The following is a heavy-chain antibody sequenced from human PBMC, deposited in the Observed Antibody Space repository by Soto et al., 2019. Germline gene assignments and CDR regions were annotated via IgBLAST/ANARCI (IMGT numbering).Heavy chain of an antibody. CDR2: IYYSGST. J-gene: IGHJ4*02. CDR1: GGSISSYY. D-gene: IGHD5-12*01. CDR3: AITDGYNYGPFDY. Sequence: SETLSLTCTVSGGSISSYYWSWIRQPPGKGLEWIGYIYYSGSTNYTPSLKSRVTISVDTSKNQFSLKLSSVTVADTAVYYCAITDGYNYGPFDYWGQGTLVTVSS. V-gene: IGHV4-59*01.